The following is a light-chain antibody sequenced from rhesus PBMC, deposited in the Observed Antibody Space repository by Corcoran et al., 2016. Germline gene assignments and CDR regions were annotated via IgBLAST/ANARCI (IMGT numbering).Light chain of an antibody. CDR2: GAS. CDR1: QSVSIR. Sequence: EIVMTQSPATLSLSPGERATLSCRASQSVSIRLAWYQQKPGQAPKILIYGASSRATGIPDRFSGRGSGTVFTLTISSLGPEDVGVYYCQQDYSWPLTFGGGTKVEL. CDR3: QQDYSWPLT. V-gene: IGKV3-42*01. J-gene: IGKJ4*01.